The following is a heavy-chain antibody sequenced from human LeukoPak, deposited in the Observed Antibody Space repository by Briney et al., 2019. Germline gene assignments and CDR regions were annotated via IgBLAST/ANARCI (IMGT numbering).Heavy chain of an antibody. CDR3: ARLSSGYDYDDAFDI. V-gene: IGHV3-64*01. D-gene: IGHD5-12*01. CDR2: TSSNGGST. Sequence: GGSLRLSCAASGFTFSSYAMHWVRQAPGKGLEYVSATSSNGGSTYYANSVKGRFTISRDNSKNTLYLQMGSLRAEDMAVYYCARLSSGYDYDDAFDIWGQGTMVTVSS. J-gene: IGHJ3*02. CDR1: GFTFSSYA.